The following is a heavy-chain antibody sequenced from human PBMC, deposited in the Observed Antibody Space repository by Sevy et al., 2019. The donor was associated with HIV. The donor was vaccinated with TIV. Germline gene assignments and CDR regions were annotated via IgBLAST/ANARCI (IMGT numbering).Heavy chain of an antibody. V-gene: IGHV3-7*03. D-gene: IGHD2-2*01. CDR3: ARDCSSTTCLWGLDV. Sequence: GGSLRLSCAASGFTFSNYWMSWVRQAPVKGLEWVAHIKRDGSEKYYVDSVKGRFSISRDNPKNSLYLQMNSLRAEDTAVYYCARDCSSTTCLWGLDVWGQGTTVTVSS. CDR1: GFTFSNYW. J-gene: IGHJ6*02. CDR2: IKRDGSEK.